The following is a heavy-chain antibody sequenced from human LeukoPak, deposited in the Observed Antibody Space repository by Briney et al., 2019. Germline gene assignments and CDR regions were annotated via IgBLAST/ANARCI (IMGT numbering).Heavy chain of an antibody. Sequence: GGSLRLSCAASGFTFSSYAMSWVRQAPGKGLEWVSAISGSGGSTYYADSVKGRFTISRDNSKNTLYLQMNSLRAEDTAVYYCAKVGSKRFLEWLFDYWGQGTLVTVSS. D-gene: IGHD3-3*01. CDR2: ISGSGGST. CDR3: AKVGSKRFLEWLFDY. V-gene: IGHV3-23*01. J-gene: IGHJ4*02. CDR1: GFTFSSYA.